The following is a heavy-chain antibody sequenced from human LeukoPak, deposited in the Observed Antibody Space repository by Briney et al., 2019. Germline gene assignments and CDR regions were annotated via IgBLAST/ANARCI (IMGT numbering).Heavy chain of an antibody. D-gene: IGHD3-22*01. CDR1: GGSISRYY. Sequence: SETLSLTCTVSGGSISRYYRSWIRQPPGKGLEWIGYIYYSGSTNYNSSLKSRVTISVDTSKNQFSLKLSSVTAADTAVYYCARRGRVSYDSSGYSDYWGQGTLVTVSS. J-gene: IGHJ4*02. CDR3: ARRGRVSYDSSGYSDY. CDR2: IYYSGST. V-gene: IGHV4-59*08.